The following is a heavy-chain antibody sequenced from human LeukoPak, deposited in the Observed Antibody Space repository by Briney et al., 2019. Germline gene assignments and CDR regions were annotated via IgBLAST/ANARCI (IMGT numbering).Heavy chain of an antibody. Sequence: GGSLRRSCAASGFTFSSYAMHGVRQAPGKGLEYVSAISSNGGSTYYANSVKGRFTISRDNSKNTLNLQMGSLRPEDMAVYYCARTGSGSYHIDYWGQGTLVTVSS. CDR3: ARTGSGSYHIDY. J-gene: IGHJ4*02. CDR2: ISSNGGST. D-gene: IGHD3-10*01. V-gene: IGHV3-64*01. CDR1: GFTFSSYA.